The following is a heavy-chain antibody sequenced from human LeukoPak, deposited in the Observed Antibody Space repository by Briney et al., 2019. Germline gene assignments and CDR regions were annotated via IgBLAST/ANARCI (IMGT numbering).Heavy chain of an antibody. D-gene: IGHD3-22*01. CDR1: GFTFSSYG. J-gene: IGHJ4*02. CDR3: ARAPEVLYYYDSSGYYGY. CDR2: IWYDGSNK. Sequence: PGGSLRLSCAASGFTFSSYGMHWVRQAPGKGLEWVAVIWYDGSNKYYADSVKGRFTISRDNSKNTLYLQMNSLRAEDTAVYYCARAPEVLYYYDSSGYYGYWGQGTLVTVSS. V-gene: IGHV3-33*01.